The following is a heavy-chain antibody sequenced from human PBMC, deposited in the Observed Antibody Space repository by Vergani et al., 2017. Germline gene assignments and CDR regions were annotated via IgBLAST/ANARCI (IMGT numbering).Heavy chain of an antibody. CDR1: GFTFSDYY. J-gene: IGHJ6*02. Sequence: QVQLVESGGGLVKPGGSLRLSCAASGFTFSDYYMSWIRQAPGKGLEWVSSISSSSSYIYYADSVKGRFTISRDNSKNTLYLQMNSLRAEDTAVYYCARDNRYYDILTGYPAYYYYGMDVWGQGTTVTVSS. CDR2: ISSSSSYI. V-gene: IGHV3-11*06. CDR3: ARDNRYYDILTGYPAYYYYGMDV. D-gene: IGHD3-9*01.